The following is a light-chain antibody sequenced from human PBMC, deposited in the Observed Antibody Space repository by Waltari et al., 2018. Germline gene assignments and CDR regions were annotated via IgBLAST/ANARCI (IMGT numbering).Light chain of an antibody. CDR1: QGIHSD. J-gene: IGKJ1*01. Sequence: EVVMTQSPATLSVSPGERATLSCRASQGIHSDLAWYQQKPGQPPRLLIYSASTRATGVPARFTGSGSGTEFTLTVSSLQPEDSAVYYCQQYNVWAPWTVGQGTKVEIK. CDR2: SAS. CDR3: QQYNVWAPWT. V-gene: IGKV3-15*01.